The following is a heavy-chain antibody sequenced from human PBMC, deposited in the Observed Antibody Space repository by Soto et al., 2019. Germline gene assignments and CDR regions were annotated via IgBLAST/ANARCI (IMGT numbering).Heavy chain of an antibody. CDR1: GGSISSGGYY. V-gene: IGHV4-31*03. Sequence: QVQLQESGPGLVKPSQTLSLTCTVSGGSISSGGYYWSWIRQHPGKGLEWIGYIYYSGSTYYNPSLKIRVTISVDTSKNQCSLKLSSVTAADTAVYYCARGVSLYQLLLNGFDPWGQGTLVTVSS. CDR3: ARGVSLYQLLLNGFDP. J-gene: IGHJ5*02. CDR2: IYYSGST. D-gene: IGHD2-2*01.